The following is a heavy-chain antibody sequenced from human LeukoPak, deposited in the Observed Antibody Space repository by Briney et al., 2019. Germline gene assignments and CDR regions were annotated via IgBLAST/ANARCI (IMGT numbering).Heavy chain of an antibody. J-gene: IGHJ6*03. Sequence: SETLSLTCAVYGGSFSGYYWSWIRQPPGKGLEWIGEINHSGSTNYNPSLKRRVTISVDTSKNQFSLKLGSVTAADTAVYYCARGRPNYYYMDVWGKGTTVTVSS. V-gene: IGHV4-34*01. CDR1: GGSFSGYY. CDR3: ARGRPNYYYMDV. D-gene: IGHD6-6*01. CDR2: INHSGST.